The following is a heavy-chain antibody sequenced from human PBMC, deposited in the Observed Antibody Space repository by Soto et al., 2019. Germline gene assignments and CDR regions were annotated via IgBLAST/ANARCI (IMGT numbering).Heavy chain of an antibody. CDR3: ASGAVVTLNWYYGMDV. CDR1: GGTFSSYA. V-gene: IGHV1-69*01. Sequence: QVQLVQSWAEVKKPGYSVKVYCKASGGTFSSYAISWVRQPPGQGLEWMGGIIPIFGTANYAQKFQGRVTITADESTSTAYMELSSVRSEDTAVYYCASGAVVTLNWYYGMDVCGQGNTVNVSS. CDR2: IIPIFGTA. J-gene: IGHJ6*02. D-gene: IGHD3-22*01.